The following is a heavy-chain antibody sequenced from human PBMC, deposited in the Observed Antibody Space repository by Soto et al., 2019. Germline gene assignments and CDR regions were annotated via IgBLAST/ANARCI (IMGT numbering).Heavy chain of an antibody. CDR3: AAGPFWSGSYTDDY. J-gene: IGHJ4*02. CDR1: GFTFTSSA. V-gene: IGHV1-58*01. CDR2: IVVGSGNT. Sequence: QMPLVQSGPEVKKPGTSVKVSCKASGFTFTSSAVPWVRQARGQRLEWIGWIVVGSGNTNYAQKFQERVTITRDMSTSTAYVELSSLRSEDTAVYYCAAGPFWSGSYTDDYWGQGTLVTVSS. D-gene: IGHD3-3*01.